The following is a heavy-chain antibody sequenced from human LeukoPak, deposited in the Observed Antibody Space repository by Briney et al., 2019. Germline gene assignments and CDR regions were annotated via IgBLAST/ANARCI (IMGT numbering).Heavy chain of an antibody. D-gene: IGHD5-24*01. V-gene: IGHV3-11*01. CDR1: GFTFSDYY. Sequence: GGSLRLSCAASGFTFSDYYMSWIRQAPGKGLEWLSYISSRGKTTHFADSVKGRFSVSRDNTNNTLYVQMNSLRAEDTAVYFCARGRDGYKYWGQGTQVTVSS. CDR3: ARGRDGYKY. CDR2: ISSRGKTT. J-gene: IGHJ4*02.